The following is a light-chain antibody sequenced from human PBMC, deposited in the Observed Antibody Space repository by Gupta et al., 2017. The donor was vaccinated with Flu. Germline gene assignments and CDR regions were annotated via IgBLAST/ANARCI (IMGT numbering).Light chain of an antibody. CDR1: NIGSES. V-gene: IGLV3-21*02. CDR3: QVGEQVWDTSSDHRGV. J-gene: IGLJ3*02. CDR2: DDS. Sequence: SYVLTQPPSVSVAPGQTARITCGGNNIGSESVHWYQQRPGQAPVLAVYDDSERPAGIPERLSGSKSGNAATLTISRVEAGDEADYYCQVGEQVWDTSSDHRGVFGGGTKLTVL.